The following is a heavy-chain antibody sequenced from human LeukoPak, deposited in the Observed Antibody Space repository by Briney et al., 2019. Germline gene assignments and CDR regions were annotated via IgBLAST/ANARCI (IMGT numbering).Heavy chain of an antibody. V-gene: IGHV1-18*01. J-gene: IGHJ6*03. D-gene: IGHD5-18*01. CDR3: ARDFVDTAPQLYYYYMDV. Sequence: ASVKVSCKASGYTFTSYGISWVRQAPGQGLEWMGWISAYNGNTNYAQKLQGRVTMTTDTSTSTAYMELRSLRSDDTAVYYCARDFVDTAPQLYYYYMDVWGKGTTVTVSS. CDR1: GYTFTSYG. CDR2: ISAYNGNT.